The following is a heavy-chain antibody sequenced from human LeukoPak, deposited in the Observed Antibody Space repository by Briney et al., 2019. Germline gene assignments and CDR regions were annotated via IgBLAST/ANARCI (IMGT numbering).Heavy chain of an antibody. CDR2: IYSGGST. D-gene: IGHD3/OR15-3a*01. CDR3: AREGLGSGAFDI. Sequence: GGSLRFSGAASGFPVSGIYWTGVRQVQGKGWEWVSVIYSGGSTYYADSVKGRFTISRDNSKNTLYLQMNSLRAEDAAVYYCAREGLGSGAFDIWGQGTMVTVSS. V-gene: IGHV3-53*01. J-gene: IGHJ3*02. CDR1: GFPVSGIY.